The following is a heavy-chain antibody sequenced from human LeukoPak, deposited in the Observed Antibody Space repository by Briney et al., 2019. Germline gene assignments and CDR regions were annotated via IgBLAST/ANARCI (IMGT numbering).Heavy chain of an antibody. CDR3: ARSLGYHITIFGY. D-gene: IGHD3-3*01. V-gene: IGHV1-69*05. CDR1: GGTFSSYA. Sequence: SVKVSCKASGGTFSSYAISWVRQAPGQGLEWMGGIIPIFGTANYAQKFQGRVTITTDESTSTAYMELSSLRSEDTAVYYCARSLGYHITIFGYWGQGTLVTVSS. CDR2: IIPIFGTA. J-gene: IGHJ4*02.